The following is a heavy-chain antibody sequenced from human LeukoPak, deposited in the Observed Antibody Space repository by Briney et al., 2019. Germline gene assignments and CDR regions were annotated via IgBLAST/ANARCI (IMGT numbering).Heavy chain of an antibody. J-gene: IGHJ4*02. CDR1: GFTFSDYY. D-gene: IGHD6-19*01. Sequence: PGGSLRLSCAASGFTFSDYYMSWIRQAPGKGLEWVSYISSSGSTIYYADSVKGRFTISRDNAKNSLYLQMNSLRAEDTAVHYCAAIAVAGRYYFDYWGQGTLVTVSS. CDR2: ISSSGSTI. V-gene: IGHV3-11*01. CDR3: AAIAVAGRYYFDY.